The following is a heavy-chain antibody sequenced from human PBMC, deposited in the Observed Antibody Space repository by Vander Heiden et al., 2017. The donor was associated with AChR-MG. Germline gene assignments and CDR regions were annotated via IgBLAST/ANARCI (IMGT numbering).Heavy chain of an antibody. CDR1: GFTFSSYS. CDR2: ISSSSSYI. Sequence: EVQLVESGGGLVKPGGSLRLSCAASGFTFSSYSMNWVRQAPGKGLEWVSSISSSSSYIYYADSVKGRFTISRDNAKNSLYLQMNSLRAEDTAVYYCASADYGDYDGMDVWGQGTTVTVSS. D-gene: IGHD4-17*01. V-gene: IGHV3-21*01. J-gene: IGHJ6*02. CDR3: ASADYGDYDGMDV.